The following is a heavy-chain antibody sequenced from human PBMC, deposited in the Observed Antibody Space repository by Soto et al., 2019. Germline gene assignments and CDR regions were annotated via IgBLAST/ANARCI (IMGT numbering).Heavy chain of an antibody. J-gene: IGHJ6*02. CDR1: GYRFTSYW. CDR3: ARSKASPLGNYYFYGMDV. D-gene: IGHD7-27*01. V-gene: IGHV5-51*01. CDR2: IYPGDSDT. Sequence: PVESLKISCTGSGYRFTSYWIGWVRQMPGTGLEWMGIIYPGDSDTRYSPSFQGQVTISADKSISTAYLQWSSLKASDPAMYYCARSKASPLGNYYFYGMDVWGQGTTVTVSS.